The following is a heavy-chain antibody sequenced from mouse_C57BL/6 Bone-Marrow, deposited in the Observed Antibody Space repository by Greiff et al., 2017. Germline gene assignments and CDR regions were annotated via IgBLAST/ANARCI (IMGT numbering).Heavy chain of an antibody. V-gene: IGHV1-81*01. CDR3: ERGIYYYGSSFYWYCDV. CDR1: GYTFTSYG. J-gene: IGHJ1*03. D-gene: IGHD1-1*01. CDR2: IYPRSGNT. Sequence: QVQLQQSGAELARPGASVKLSCKASGYTFTSYGISWVKQRPGQGLEWIGEIYPRSGNTYYNEKFKGKATLTADKSSSTAYMGLRRLTSEDSAVYFCERGIYYYGSSFYWYCDVWGTGTTVTVSS.